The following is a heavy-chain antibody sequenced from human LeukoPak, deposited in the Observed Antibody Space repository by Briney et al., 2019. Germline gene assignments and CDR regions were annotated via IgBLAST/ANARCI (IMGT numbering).Heavy chain of an antibody. CDR3: AKKWGVGTTTLDYFDY. CDR1: GFTFSSYA. D-gene: IGHD1-26*01. CDR2: ISGSGGST. V-gene: IGHV3-23*01. J-gene: IGHJ4*02. Sequence: GGSLRLSCAASGFTFSSYAMSWVRQAPGKGLEWVSAISGSGGSTYYTDSVKGRFTISRDNSKNTLYLQMNSLTDDDTAVYYCAKKWGVGTTTLDYFDYWGQGTLVTVSS.